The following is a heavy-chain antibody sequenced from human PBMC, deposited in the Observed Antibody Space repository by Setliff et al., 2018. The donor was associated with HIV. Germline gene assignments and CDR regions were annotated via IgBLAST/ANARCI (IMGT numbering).Heavy chain of an antibody. CDR2: IRHNGRNQ. J-gene: IGHJ5*02. CDR1: GFTFSSYG. CDR3: ARSQWEVPILSWFDP. V-gene: IGHV3-30*02. Sequence: GESLRLSCAASGFTFSSYGMHWVRQGPGKGLEWVAFIRHNGRNQYYAESVKGRFTVSRDNSKSTLFLQMDSLNHEDTALYFCARSQWEVPILSWFDPWGQGTSVTVSS. D-gene: IGHD1-26*01.